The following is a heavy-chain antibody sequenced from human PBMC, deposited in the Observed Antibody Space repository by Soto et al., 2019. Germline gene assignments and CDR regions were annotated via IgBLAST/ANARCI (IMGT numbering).Heavy chain of an antibody. Sequence: QVQLQESGPGLVKPSQTLSLTCTVSGGSISSGGYYWSWIRQHPGKGLEWIGYIYYNGSTYYNPSLKSRVTISVDTSKNQFSLKLSSVTAADTAVYYCARDRSGSSVFYYYYMDVWGKGTTVTVSS. D-gene: IGHD6-6*01. J-gene: IGHJ6*03. V-gene: IGHV4-31*03. CDR2: IYYNGST. CDR3: ARDRSGSSVFYYYYMDV. CDR1: GGSISSGGYY.